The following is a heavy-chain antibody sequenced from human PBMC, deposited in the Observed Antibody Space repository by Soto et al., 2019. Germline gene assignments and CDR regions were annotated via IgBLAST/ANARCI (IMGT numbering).Heavy chain of an antibody. CDR3: ARDYGGNVFDY. D-gene: IGHD4-17*01. J-gene: IGHJ4*02. V-gene: IGHV4-34*01. CDR1: GGSFSGYY. CDR2: INHSGST. Sequence: QVQLQQWGAGLLKPSETLSLTCAVYGGSFSGYYWCWIRQPPGKGLEWIGEINHSGSTNYNPSLKSRGTISVDTSKNQFSLKLSSVTAADTAVYYCARDYGGNVFDYWGQGTLVTVSS.